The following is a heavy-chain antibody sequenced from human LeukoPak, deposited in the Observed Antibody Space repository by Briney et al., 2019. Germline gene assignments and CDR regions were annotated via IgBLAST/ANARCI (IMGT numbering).Heavy chain of an antibody. J-gene: IGHJ3*02. Sequence: PGGSRRLSCAASGFTFSDAWMNWVRQAPGKGLEWVGRIKSKTDGGTTDYAATVNGRFSISRDDSKNTLYLLMNSLKTEDTAVYYCTTELLEGATDGTFDIWGQGTMVTVSS. D-gene: IGHD1-26*01. V-gene: IGHV3-15*01. CDR2: IKSKTDGGTT. CDR1: GFTFSDAW. CDR3: TTELLEGATDGTFDI.